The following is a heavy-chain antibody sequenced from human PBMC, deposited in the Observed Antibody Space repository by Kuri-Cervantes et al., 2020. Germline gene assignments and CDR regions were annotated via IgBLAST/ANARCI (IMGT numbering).Heavy chain of an antibody. D-gene: IGHD3-22*01. J-gene: IGHJ6*02. CDR1: GYTFTSYG. V-gene: IGHV1-18*01. CDR3: ARDHPQVITMIVVDYYYYYGMDV. CDR2: ISAYNGNT. Sequence: ASVKVSCKASGYTFTSYGISWVRQAPGQGLEWMGWISAYNGNTKYAQKLQGRVTMTTDTSTSTAYMELRSLRSDDTAVYYLARDHPQVITMIVVDYYYYYGMDVWGQGTTVTVSS.